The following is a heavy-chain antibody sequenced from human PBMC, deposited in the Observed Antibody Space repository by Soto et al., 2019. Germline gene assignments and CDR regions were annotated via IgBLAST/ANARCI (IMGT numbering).Heavy chain of an antibody. Sequence: GGSLRLSCAASGFTFSSHGMSWVRQAPGKGLEWVSGISRGGNTYYADSVKGRFTISRDNPRNTLDLQMNSLRAEDTAVYYCAKEEWDQQLLYIANWGQGSQVTV. D-gene: IGHD2-2*02. CDR2: ISRGGNT. J-gene: IGHJ4*02. CDR1: GFTFSSHG. CDR3: AKEEWDQQLLYIAN. V-gene: IGHV3-23*01.